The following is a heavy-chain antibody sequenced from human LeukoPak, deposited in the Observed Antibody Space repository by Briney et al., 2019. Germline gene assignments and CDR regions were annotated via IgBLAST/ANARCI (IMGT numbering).Heavy chain of an antibody. V-gene: IGHV1-69*05. CDR3: ARPAAGRIAVAVFDY. J-gene: IGHJ4*02. CDR2: IIPIFGTA. Sequence: SVKVSCKASGGTFSSYAISWVRQAPGQGFEWMGGIIPIFGTANYAQKFQGRVTITTDESTSTAYMELSSLRSEDTAVYYCARPAAGRIAVAVFDYWGQGTLVTVSS. CDR1: GGTFSSYA. D-gene: IGHD6-19*01.